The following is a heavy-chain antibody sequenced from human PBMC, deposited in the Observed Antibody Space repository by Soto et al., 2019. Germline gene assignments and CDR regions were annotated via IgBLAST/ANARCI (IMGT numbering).Heavy chain of an antibody. CDR1: GFTFSNYG. CDR3: AKLDEGGLQCAYYAMDV. D-gene: IGHD2-15*01. CDR2: ISYDGSNK. V-gene: IGHV3-30*18. Sequence: QVHLVESGGGVVQPGRSPRLSCVASGFTFSNYGMHWVRQAPGKGLEWVAVISYDGSNKYYADSVKGRFTISRDNSKNTLYLQMTSLRTEDTALYYCAKLDEGGLQCAYYAMDV. J-gene: IGHJ6*01.